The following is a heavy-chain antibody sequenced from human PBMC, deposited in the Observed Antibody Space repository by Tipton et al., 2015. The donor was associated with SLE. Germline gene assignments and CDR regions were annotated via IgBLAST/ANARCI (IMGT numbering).Heavy chain of an antibody. V-gene: IGHV3-48*03. J-gene: IGHJ4*02. CDR1: GFTFSSYE. D-gene: IGHD6-13*01. Sequence: SLRLSCAASGFTFSSYEMNWVRQAPGKGLEWVSYISSSGSTIYYADSVKGRVTISRDNAKNSLYLQMNSLRAEDTAVYYCARESKGIAAAGPVYYFDYWGQGTLVTVSS. CDR2: ISSSGSTI. CDR3: ARESKGIAAAGPVYYFDY.